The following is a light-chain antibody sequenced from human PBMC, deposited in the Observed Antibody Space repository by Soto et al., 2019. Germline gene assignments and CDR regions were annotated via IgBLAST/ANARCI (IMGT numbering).Light chain of an antibody. V-gene: IGKV3-20*01. CDR1: ESVSSSY. Sequence: EIVLTQSPGTLSLSPGERVTLSCRASESVSSSYLAWYQQKPGQAPRLLIYGASSRATGIPDRFSGSGSGTDFTLTISRLEPEDFAVYYCQQYGGSHGTFGSGTKVDIK. CDR2: GAS. J-gene: IGKJ1*01. CDR3: QQYGGSHGT.